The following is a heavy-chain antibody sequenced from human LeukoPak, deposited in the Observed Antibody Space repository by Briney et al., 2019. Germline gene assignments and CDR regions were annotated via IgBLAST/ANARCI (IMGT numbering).Heavy chain of an antibody. D-gene: IGHD6-6*01. CDR2: IYYSGST. V-gene: IGHV4-59*01. CDR3: ARVRYYSSPSDFDY. Sequence: SETLSLTCTVSGGSISSYYWSWIRQPPGKGLEWIGYIYYSGSTNYNPPLKSRVTISVDTSKNQFSLKLSSVTAADTAVYYCARVRYYSSPSDFDYWGQGTLVTVSS. CDR1: GGSISSYY. J-gene: IGHJ4*02.